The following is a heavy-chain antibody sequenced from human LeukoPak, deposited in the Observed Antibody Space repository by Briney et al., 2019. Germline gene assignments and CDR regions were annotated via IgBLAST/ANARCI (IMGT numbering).Heavy chain of an antibody. D-gene: IGHD3-9*01. CDR3: ARRGYFDWLSLY. CDR1: GYTFNGYY. J-gene: IGHJ4*02. V-gene: IGHV1-2*02. Sequence: ASVKVSCKASGYTFNGYYMHWVRQAPGQGLEWMGWINPNSGGTNYAQKFQGRVTMTRDTSISTAYMELSRLRSDDTAVYYCARRGYFDWLSLYWGQGTLVTVSS. CDR2: INPNSGGT.